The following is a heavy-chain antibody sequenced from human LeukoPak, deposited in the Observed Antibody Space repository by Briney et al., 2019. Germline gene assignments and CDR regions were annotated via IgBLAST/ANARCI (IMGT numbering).Heavy chain of an antibody. D-gene: IGHD1-26*01. CDR3: AKDRGSYRTFDY. V-gene: IGHV3-23*01. J-gene: IGHJ4*02. CDR2: ISGSGGST. CDR1: GFTFSSYA. Sequence: GGPLRLSCAASGFTFSSYAMSWVRQAPGKGLEWVSAISGSGGSTYYADSVKGRFTISRDNSKNTLYLQMNSLRAEDTAVYYCAKDRGSYRTFDYWGQGMLVTVSS.